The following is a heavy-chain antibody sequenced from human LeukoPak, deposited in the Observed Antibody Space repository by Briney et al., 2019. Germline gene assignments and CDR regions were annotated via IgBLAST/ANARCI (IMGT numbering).Heavy chain of an antibody. CDR3: ARDPRWATGNGMDV. J-gene: IGHJ6*02. V-gene: IGHV4-34*01. CDR2: INHSGST. Sequence: PSETLSLTCAVYGGSFSGYYWSWIRQPPGKGLEWIGEINHSGSTNYNPSLKSRVTISVDTSKNQFSLKLSSVTAADTAVYYCARDPRWATGNGMDVWGQGTTVTVSS. D-gene: IGHD5-12*01. CDR1: GGSFSGYY.